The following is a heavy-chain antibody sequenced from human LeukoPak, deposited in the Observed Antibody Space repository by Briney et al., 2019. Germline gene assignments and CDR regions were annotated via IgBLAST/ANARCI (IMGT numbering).Heavy chain of an antibody. Sequence: PSGTLSLTCAVSGGSISSANWWSWVRQPPGKGLEWIGEIYLGGKTNYNPSLKSRVTISIDTSKNQFSLKLTSVTAADTALYYCARHMATPGTRGFDSWGQGTLVTVSS. V-gene: IGHV4-4*02. CDR3: ARHMATPGTRGFDS. D-gene: IGHD5-24*01. J-gene: IGHJ4*02. CDR2: IYLGGKT. CDR1: GGSISSANW.